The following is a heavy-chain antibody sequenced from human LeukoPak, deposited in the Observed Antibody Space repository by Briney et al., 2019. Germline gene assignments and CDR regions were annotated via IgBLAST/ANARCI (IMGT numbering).Heavy chain of an antibody. CDR2: RSIYNGNT. Sequence: ASVKVSCKASGYDFINYGISWVRQAPGQGLEWMGWRSIYNGNTDYKLQGRVTMTADTSTSTAYMEVRSLRSDDTAVYYCARGGPFPSGSSSREYYLDYWGQGTLVTVSS. D-gene: IGHD6-6*01. V-gene: IGHV1-18*01. CDR3: ARGGPFPSGSSSREYYLDY. CDR1: GYDFINYG. J-gene: IGHJ4*02.